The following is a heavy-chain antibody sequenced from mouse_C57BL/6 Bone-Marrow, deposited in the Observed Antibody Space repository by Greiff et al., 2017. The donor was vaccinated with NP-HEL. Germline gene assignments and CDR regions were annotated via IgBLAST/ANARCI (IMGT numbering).Heavy chain of an antibody. CDR1: GYTFTSYG. CDR2: IYPRSGNT. J-gene: IGHJ3*01. V-gene: IGHV1-81*01. D-gene: IGHD1-1*01. CDR3: ARSDGSPAGFAY. Sequence: VQLQQSGAELARPGASVKLSCKASGYTFTSYGIRWVKQRTGQGLEWIGEIYPRSGNTYYNEKFTGKATLTADKSSSTAYMELRSLTSEDSAVYFCARSDGSPAGFAYWGQGTLVTVSA.